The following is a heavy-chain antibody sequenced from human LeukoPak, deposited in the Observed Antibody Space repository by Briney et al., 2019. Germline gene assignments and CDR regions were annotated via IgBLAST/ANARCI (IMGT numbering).Heavy chain of an antibody. V-gene: IGHV4-59*12. J-gene: IGHJ4*02. D-gene: IGHD2-15*01. Sequence: PSETLSLTCTVSGGSISSYYWSWIRQPPGKGLEWIGYIYYSGSTNYNPSLKSRVTISVDTSKNHFSLKVSSVTAADTAVYYCTRVLVAAQYSFDYWGQGTLVTVSS. CDR1: GGSISSYY. CDR2: IYYSGST. CDR3: TRVLVAAQYSFDY.